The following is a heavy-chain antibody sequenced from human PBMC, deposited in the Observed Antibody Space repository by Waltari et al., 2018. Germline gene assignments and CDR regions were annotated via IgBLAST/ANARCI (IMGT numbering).Heavy chain of an antibody. D-gene: IGHD2-8*01. CDR1: GFTFSTYS. Sequence: EVQLVESGGGLVQPGGSLRLSCAASGFTFSTYSMNWVRQAQGKGLEWVSYISSSSTTIYYADAVKGRFTISRDNAKNSLYLQMNSLRAEDTAVYYCARAQVYAIPPHYWGQGTLVTVSS. CDR2: ISSSSTTI. V-gene: IGHV3-48*01. J-gene: IGHJ4*02. CDR3: ARAQVYAIPPHY.